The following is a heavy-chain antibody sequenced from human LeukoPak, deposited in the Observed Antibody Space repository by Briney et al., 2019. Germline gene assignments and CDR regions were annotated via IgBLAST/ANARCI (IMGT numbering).Heavy chain of an antibody. J-gene: IGHJ3*02. CDR1: GFTFDDYA. D-gene: IGHD1-26*01. CDR3: AKDRAGGSYYFGGAFDI. CDR2: ISWNSGSI. V-gene: IGHV3-9*01. Sequence: GRSLRLSCAASGFTFDDYAMHWVRQAPGKGLEWVSGISWNSGSIGYADSVKGRFTISRDNAKNSLYLQMNSLRAEDTALYYCAKDRAGGSYYFGGAFDIWGQGTMVTVSS.